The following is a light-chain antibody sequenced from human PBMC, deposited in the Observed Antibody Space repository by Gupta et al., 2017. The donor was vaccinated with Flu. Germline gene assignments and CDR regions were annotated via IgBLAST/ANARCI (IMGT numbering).Light chain of an antibody. J-gene: IGKJ1*01. V-gene: IGKV1-5*03. Sequence: DIQMTQSPSTLSASVGDRVTITCRASQSISNRLAWYQQKAGKPPKILIYKASTLEGGVPSRFSGSGSGXQFTLTXSSLQPDDFATYYCQQYDYYWTFGXGTKVEI. CDR2: KAS. CDR3: QQYDYYWT. CDR1: QSISNR.